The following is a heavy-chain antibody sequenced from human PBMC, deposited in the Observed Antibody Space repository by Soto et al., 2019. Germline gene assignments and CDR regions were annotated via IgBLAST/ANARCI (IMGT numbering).Heavy chain of an antibody. D-gene: IGHD2-21*01. CDR3: TTGGDADKHGH. V-gene: IGHV4-61*01. CDR2: IHYSGST. Sequence: QVQLQESCPGLVKPSETLSLTCTVPGGSVNSGTYYWSWIRQPPGKGLEWIGFIHYSGSTNYNPPLKSRVTMSVDTSKNQFPLKLTSVNAADTAVYYCTTGGDADKHGHWGQGTLVTVSS. J-gene: IGHJ4*02. CDR1: GGSVNSGTYY.